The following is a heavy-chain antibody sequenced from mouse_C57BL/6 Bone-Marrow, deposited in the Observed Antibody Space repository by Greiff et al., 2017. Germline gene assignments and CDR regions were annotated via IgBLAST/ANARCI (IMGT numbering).Heavy chain of an antibody. D-gene: IGHD2-5*01. CDR3: ARVFPAYYSNYADY. CDR1: GYTFTSYG. J-gene: IGHJ2*01. CDR2: IYPRSGNT. V-gene: IGHV1-81*01. Sequence: VKLMESGAELARPGASVKLSCKASGYTFTSYGISWVKQRTGQGLAWIGEIYPRSGNTYYNEKFKGKATLTADKSSSTAYMELRSLTSEDSAVYFCARVFPAYYSNYADYWGQGTTLTVSS.